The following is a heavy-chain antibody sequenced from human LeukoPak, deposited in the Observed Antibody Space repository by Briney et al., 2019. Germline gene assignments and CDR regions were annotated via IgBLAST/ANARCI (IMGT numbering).Heavy chain of an antibody. CDR3: ARGQLGSGYFDWLSAYYFDY. Sequence: ASVKVSCKASGYTFTSYYMHWVRQAPGQGLEWMGIINPSVGSTSYAQKFQGTVTMTRDTSTSTVYMELSSLRSEDTAVYYCARGQLGSGYFDWLSAYYFDYWGQGTLVTVSS. V-gene: IGHV1-46*01. D-gene: IGHD3-9*01. J-gene: IGHJ4*02. CDR1: GYTFTSYY. CDR2: INPSVGST.